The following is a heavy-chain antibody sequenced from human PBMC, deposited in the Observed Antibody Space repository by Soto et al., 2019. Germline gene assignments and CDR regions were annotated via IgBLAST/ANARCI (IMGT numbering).Heavy chain of an antibody. CDR2: IYYSGST. CDR1: GGSISSYY. Sequence: PSETLSLTCTVSGGSISSYYWSWIRQPPGKGLEWIGYIYYSGSTNYNPSLKSRVTISVDTSKNQFSLKLSSVTAADTAVYYCARHRYYDTPTPYYYYMDVWGKGTTVTVSS. V-gene: IGHV4-59*08. J-gene: IGHJ6*03. CDR3: ARHRYYDTPTPYYYYMDV. D-gene: IGHD3-9*01.